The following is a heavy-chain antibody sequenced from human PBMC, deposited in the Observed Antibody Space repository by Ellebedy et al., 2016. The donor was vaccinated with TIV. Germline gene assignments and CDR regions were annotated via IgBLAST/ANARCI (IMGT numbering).Heavy chain of an antibody. Sequence: MPSETLSLTCSVSGGSINRNLSYWGWIRQPPGKGLEWIGTIYYTGSTYYNPSLQSRVTISMETSKNQFSLKLTSVTAADTAVDYCARERQSYDFWGQGTLVTVSS. J-gene: IGHJ4*02. CDR2: IYYTGST. V-gene: IGHV4-39*07. CDR3: ARERQSYDF. CDR1: GGSINRNLSY.